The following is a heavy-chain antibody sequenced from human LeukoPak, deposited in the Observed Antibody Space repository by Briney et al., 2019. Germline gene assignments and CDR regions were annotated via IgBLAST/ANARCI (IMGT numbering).Heavy chain of an antibody. D-gene: IGHD5-24*01. V-gene: IGHV4-34*01. Sequence: SETLSLTCAVYGGSFSGYYWSWIRQPPGKGLEWIGEINHSGSTNYNPSLKSRVTISVDTSKNQFSLKLSSVTAADTAVYYCARGRGGGYNYRNWFDPWGQGTLVTVPS. CDR1: GGSFSGYY. J-gene: IGHJ5*02. CDR2: INHSGST. CDR3: ARGRGGGYNYRNWFDP.